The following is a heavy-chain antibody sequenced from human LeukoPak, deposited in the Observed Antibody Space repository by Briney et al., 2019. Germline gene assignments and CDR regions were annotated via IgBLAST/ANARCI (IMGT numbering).Heavy chain of an antibody. CDR2: ISAYNGNT. CDR3: ARVMRWMIARKHDAFDI. D-gene: IGHD2-21*01. V-gene: IGHV1-18*01. J-gene: IGHJ3*02. Sequence: GASVKVSCKASGYTFTSYGISWVRQAPGQGLEWMGWISAYNGNTNYAQKLQGRVTMTTDTSTSTAYMELRSLRSDDTAVYYCARVMRWMIARKHDAFDIWGQGTMVTVSS. CDR1: GYTFTSYG.